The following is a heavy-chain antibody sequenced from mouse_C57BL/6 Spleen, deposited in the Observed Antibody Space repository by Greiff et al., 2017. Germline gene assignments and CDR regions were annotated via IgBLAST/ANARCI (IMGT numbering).Heavy chain of an antibody. J-gene: IGHJ2*01. D-gene: IGHD1-3*01. CDR3: AIRGWGKEGYYFDY. CDR1: GYTFTSYW. V-gene: IGHV1-7*01. CDR2: INPSSGYP. Sequence: QVQLQQSGAELAKPGASVQLSCKASGYTFTSYWMHWVKQRPGQGLEWIGYINPSSGYPKYNQKFKDKATLTVDKSSSTAYMQLSSLTSEDSAVYDCAIRGWGKEGYYFDYWGQGTTLTVSS.